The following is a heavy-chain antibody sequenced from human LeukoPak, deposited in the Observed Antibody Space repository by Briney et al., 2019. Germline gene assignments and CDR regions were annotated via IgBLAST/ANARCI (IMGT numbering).Heavy chain of an antibody. Sequence: PGGSLRLSCAASGFTFSSHSMNWVRQAPGEGLEWVSSISSSSSYIYYADSVKGRFTISRDNAKNSLYLQMNSLRAEDTAVYYCARGGVTTYDYWGQGTLVTVSS. D-gene: IGHD3-22*01. CDR3: ARGGVTTYDY. CDR2: ISSSSSYI. J-gene: IGHJ4*02. V-gene: IGHV3-21*01. CDR1: GFTFSSHS.